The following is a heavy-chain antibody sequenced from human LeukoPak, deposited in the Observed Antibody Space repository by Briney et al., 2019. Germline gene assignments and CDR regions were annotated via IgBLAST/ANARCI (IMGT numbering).Heavy chain of an antibody. D-gene: IGHD3-22*01. J-gene: IGHJ4*02. CDR1: GGSISSSSYY. CDR3: AGLYYDSSGYYQICYFDY. CDR2: IYYSGST. Sequence: SETLSLTCTVSGGSISSSSYYWGWIRQPPGKGLEWIGSIYYSGSTYYNPSLKSRVTISVDTSKNQFSLNLSSVTAADTAVYYCAGLYYDSSGYYQICYFDYWGQGTLVTVSS. V-gene: IGHV4-39*01.